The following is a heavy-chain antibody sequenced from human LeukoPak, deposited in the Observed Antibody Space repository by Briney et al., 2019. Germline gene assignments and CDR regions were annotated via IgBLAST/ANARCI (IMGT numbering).Heavy chain of an antibody. J-gene: IGHJ4*02. CDR1: GFTVSSNY. CDR2: ISYDGSNK. CDR3: ASLPAAAYYFDY. Sequence: GWSLRLSCAASGFTVSSNYMSWVRQAPGKGLAWVAVISYDGSNKYYADSVKGRFTISRDNSKNTLYLQMNSLRAEDTAVYYCASLPAAAYYFDYWGQGTLVTVSS. D-gene: IGHD2-2*01. V-gene: IGHV3-30-3*01.